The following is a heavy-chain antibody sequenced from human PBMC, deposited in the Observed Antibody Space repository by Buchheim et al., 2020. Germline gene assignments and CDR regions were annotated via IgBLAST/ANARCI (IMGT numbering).Heavy chain of an antibody. CDR2: IYSSGRT. J-gene: IGHJ4*02. CDR3: ARGFFYHSTDDF. V-gene: IGHV4-39*07. D-gene: IGHD2-8*02. Sequence: QLLLQESGPGLVKPSETLSLTCSVSDGSISSSEYYWGWIRQPPGKGLEWIGSIYSSGRTHYHPSLESRVSISVDTSKNQVSLKLTSVTAADTAVYYCARGFFYHSTDDFWGQG. CDR1: DGSISSSEYY.